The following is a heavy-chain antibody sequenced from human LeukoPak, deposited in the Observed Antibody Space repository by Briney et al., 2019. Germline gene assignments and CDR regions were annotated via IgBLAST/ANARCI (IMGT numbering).Heavy chain of an antibody. J-gene: IGHJ5*02. CDR1: GFTFSGYS. V-gene: IGHV3-21*06. CDR3: AAGYSSRWYPDH. D-gene: IGHD6-13*01. CDR2: ITGSGYI. Sequence: PRGSLRLSCAASGFTFSGYSMSWVRQAPGKGLEWVSCITGSGYIYYTDSLKGRFTISRDNAKNSLYLQMNSMRVEDTAVYYCAAGYSSRWYPDHWGQGSLVTVSS.